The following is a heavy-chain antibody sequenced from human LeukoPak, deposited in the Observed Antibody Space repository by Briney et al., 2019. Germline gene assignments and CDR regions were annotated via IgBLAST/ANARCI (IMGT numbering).Heavy chain of an antibody. CDR2: IHHSGST. Sequence: SETLSLTCAVYGGSFSAYHWSWIRQPPGKGLEWIGEIHHSGSTNYNPSLESRVTISVDTSQNQFSLKVISVTAADTAVYFCARGSGDLDYWGQGTLVTVSS. J-gene: IGHJ4*02. CDR1: GGSFSAYH. CDR3: ARGSGDLDY. V-gene: IGHV4-34*01. D-gene: IGHD6-25*01.